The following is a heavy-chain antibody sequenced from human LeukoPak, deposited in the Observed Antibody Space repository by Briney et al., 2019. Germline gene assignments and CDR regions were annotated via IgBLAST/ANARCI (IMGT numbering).Heavy chain of an antibody. J-gene: IGHJ4*02. CDR2: ISSSSSYI. D-gene: IGHD6-19*01. Sequence: GRSLRLSCAASGFTFSSYAMHWVRQAPGKGLEWVSSISSSSSYIYYADSVKGRFTISRDNAKNSLYLQMNSLRAEDTAVYYCARSAVAGPWDYWGQGTLVTVSS. CDR1: GFTFSSYA. CDR3: ARSAVAGPWDY. V-gene: IGHV3-21*01.